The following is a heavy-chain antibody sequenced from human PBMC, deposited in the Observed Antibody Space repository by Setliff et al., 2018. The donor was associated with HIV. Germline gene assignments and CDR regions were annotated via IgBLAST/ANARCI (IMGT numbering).Heavy chain of an antibody. CDR3: ARGPEEGDCSGGSCYGNFDP. V-gene: IGHV1-69*10. CDR2: VVPTIHEA. J-gene: IGHJ5*02. Sequence: SVKVSCKASGVTFNYSFITWVRQAPGQGLEWMGGVVPTIHEATYAQKFQGRLTITADKSTNTAYMELSSLKSDDTAVYYCARGPEEGDCSGGSCYGNFDPWGQGTLVTVSS. D-gene: IGHD2-15*01. CDR1: GVTFNYSF.